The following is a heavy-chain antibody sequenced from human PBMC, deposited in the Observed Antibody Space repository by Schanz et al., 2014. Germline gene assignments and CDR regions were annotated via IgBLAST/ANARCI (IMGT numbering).Heavy chain of an antibody. D-gene: IGHD3-10*01. CDR1: GFTFSSFS. J-gene: IGHJ4*02. Sequence: QLVESGGGLVQPGGSLRLSCEASGFTFSSFSMNWVRQAPGKGLEWVSYITSGSAKFYADSVKGRFTISRDNAKNSLYLQMNSLRDEDTAVYYCAREGERKGMLPYYFDYWGQGALVTVSS. CDR3: AREGERKGMLPYYFDY. V-gene: IGHV3-48*02. CDR2: ITSGSAK.